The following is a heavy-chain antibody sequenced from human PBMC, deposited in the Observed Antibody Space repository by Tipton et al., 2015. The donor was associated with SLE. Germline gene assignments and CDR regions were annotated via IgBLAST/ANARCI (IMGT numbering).Heavy chain of an antibody. J-gene: IGHJ6*02. CDR1: GFTFSMYA. D-gene: IGHD5-12*01. Sequence: SLRLSCAASGFTFSMYAMNWVRQAPGKGLEWVSSIGGSGRSTYYADSVKGRFTISRDNSKNTLYLQMNSLRAEDTAVYYCARSGSYYYGMDVWGQGTTVTVSS. CDR3: ARSGSYYYGMDV. V-gene: IGHV3-23*01. CDR2: IGGSGRST.